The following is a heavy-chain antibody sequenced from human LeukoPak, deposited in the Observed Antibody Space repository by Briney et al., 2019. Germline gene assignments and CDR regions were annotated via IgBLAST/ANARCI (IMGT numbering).Heavy chain of an antibody. CDR2: ISIYNGNR. D-gene: IGHD2-15*01. CDR1: GYTFTSYG. J-gene: IGHJ4*02. V-gene: IGHV1-18*04. Sequence: GASVKVSCKASGYTFTSYGISWMRQAPGQGLEWMGWISIYNGNRNYPQKFQGRVTLTTDTSTSTAYMELRSLTSDDTAVYYCARDWSGYCSGGSCPYYFDFWGQGTLVTVSS. CDR3: ARDWSGYCSGGSCPYYFDF.